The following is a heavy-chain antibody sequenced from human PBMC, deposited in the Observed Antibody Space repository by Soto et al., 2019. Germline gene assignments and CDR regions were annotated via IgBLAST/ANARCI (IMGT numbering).Heavy chain of an antibody. J-gene: IGHJ4*02. Sequence: GGSLRLSCAASGFTFSSYGIHWVRQAPGKGLEWVAVMSYDGSKKYYSDSVKGRFTISRDNSKNTVYLQMNSLRAEDTAMYYCAREEAAALDYWGQGTLVTVSS. CDR3: AREEAAALDY. V-gene: IGHV3-30*03. D-gene: IGHD6-13*01. CDR2: MSYDGSKK. CDR1: GFTFSSYG.